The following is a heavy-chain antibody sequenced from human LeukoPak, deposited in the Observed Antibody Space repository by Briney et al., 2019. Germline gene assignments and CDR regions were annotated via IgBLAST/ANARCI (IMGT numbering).Heavy chain of an antibody. J-gene: IGHJ4*02. CDR3: ARGAMATDY. D-gene: IGHD5-24*01. Sequence: PSETLSLTCAVYGGSFSGYYWSWIRKPPGKGLEWIGEINHSGSTNYNPSLKSRVTISVDTSKNQFSLKLSSVTAADTAVYYCARGAMATDYWGQGTLVTVSS. CDR1: GGSFSGYY. CDR2: INHSGST. V-gene: IGHV4-34*01.